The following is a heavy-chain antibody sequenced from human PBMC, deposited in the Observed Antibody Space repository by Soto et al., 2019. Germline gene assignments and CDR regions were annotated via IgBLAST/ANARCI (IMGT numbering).Heavy chain of an antibody. V-gene: IGHV1-69*13. CDR1: GGTFSSYA. D-gene: IGHD6-19*01. J-gene: IGHJ4*02. Sequence: SVKVSCKASGGTFSSYAISWVRQAPGQGLEWMGGIIPIFGTANYAQKFQGRVTITADESTTTAYMELSSLRSEDTAVYYCARDRLAPTGYSRGWHPDYCGQGTLVTVSS. CDR2: IIPIFGTA. CDR3: ARDRLAPTGYSRGWHPDY.